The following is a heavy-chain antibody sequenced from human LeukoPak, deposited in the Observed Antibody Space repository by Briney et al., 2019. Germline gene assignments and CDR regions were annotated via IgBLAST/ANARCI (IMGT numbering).Heavy chain of an antibody. CDR3: ARAPNCGGDCYVIYYYCYYMDV. Sequence: GGSLRLSCAASGFTFSSYSMNWARQAPGKGLEWVSYSSSSSSTIYYADSVKGRFTISRDNAKNSLYLQMNSLRAEDTAVYYCARAPNCGGDCYVIYYYCYYMDVWGKGTTVTVSS. CDR2: SSSSSSTI. D-gene: IGHD2-21*02. J-gene: IGHJ6*03. CDR1: GFTFSSYS. V-gene: IGHV3-48*01.